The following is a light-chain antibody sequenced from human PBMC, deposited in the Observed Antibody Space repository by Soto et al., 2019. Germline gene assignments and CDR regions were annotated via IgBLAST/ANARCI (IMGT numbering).Light chain of an antibody. CDR1: SSNIGSHY. CDR3: AVWDASLTGWV. Sequence: QSALTQPPSASGTPGQSLTISCAGSSSNIGSHYVYWYQHHPGTAPKLLIFRDGQRPSGVPDRFFGSKSGTSASLAISGLRSEDEAHYYCAVWDASLTGWVFGGGTKLTVL. V-gene: IGLV1-47*01. J-gene: IGLJ3*02. CDR2: RDG.